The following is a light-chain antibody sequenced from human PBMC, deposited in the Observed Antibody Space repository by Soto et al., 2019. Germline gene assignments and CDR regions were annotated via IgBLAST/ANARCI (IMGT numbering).Light chain of an antibody. Sequence: EIVMTQSPATLSVSPGERATPCCRASQSVSSNLAWYQQKPGQAPRLLIYGASTRATGIPARFSGSGSGTDFTLTVSRLEPEDFAVYYCQQYGSSPLTFGGGTKVDIK. J-gene: IGKJ4*01. V-gene: IGKV3-15*01. CDR1: QSVSSN. CDR3: QQYGSSPLT. CDR2: GAS.